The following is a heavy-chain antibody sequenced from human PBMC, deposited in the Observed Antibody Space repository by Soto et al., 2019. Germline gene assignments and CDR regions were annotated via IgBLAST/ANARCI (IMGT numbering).Heavy chain of an antibody. CDR2: ISYDGSNK. D-gene: IGHD3-10*01. V-gene: IGHV3-30*18. CDR1: GFTFSSYG. CDR3: AKNLIRITMVRGVYYYGMDV. Sequence: GGSLRLSCAASGFTFSSYGMHWVRQAPGKGLEWVAVISYDGSNKYYADSVKGRFTISRDNSKNTLYLQMNSLRAEDTAVYYCAKNLIRITMVRGVYYYGMDVWGQGTTVTV. J-gene: IGHJ6*02.